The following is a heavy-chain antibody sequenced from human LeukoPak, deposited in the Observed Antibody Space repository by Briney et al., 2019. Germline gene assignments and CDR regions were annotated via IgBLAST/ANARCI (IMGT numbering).Heavy chain of an antibody. CDR1: GYTFTGYY. CDR2: INPNSGGT. Sequence: ASVKVSCKASGYTFTGYYMHGVRQAPGQGLEWMGWINPNSGGTNYAQKFQGWVTMTRDTSISTAYMELSRLRSDDTAVYYCARGRSSGWYCVDYWGQGTLVTVFS. V-gene: IGHV1-2*04. D-gene: IGHD6-19*01. J-gene: IGHJ4*02. CDR3: ARGRSSGWYCVDY.